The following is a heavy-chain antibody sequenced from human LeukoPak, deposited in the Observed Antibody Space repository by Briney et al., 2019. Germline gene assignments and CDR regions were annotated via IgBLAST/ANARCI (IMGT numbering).Heavy chain of an antibody. CDR1: GGSISSSSYY. J-gene: IGHJ4*02. Sequence: SETLSLTCTVSGGSISSSSYYWGWIHQPPGKGLEWIGSIYYSGSTYYNPSLKSRVTISVDTSKNQFSLKLSSVTAADTAVYYCARKYSFLEFGIDYWGQGTLVTVSS. V-gene: IGHV4-39*01. CDR2: IYYSGST. D-gene: IGHD3-16*01. CDR3: ARKYSFLEFGIDY.